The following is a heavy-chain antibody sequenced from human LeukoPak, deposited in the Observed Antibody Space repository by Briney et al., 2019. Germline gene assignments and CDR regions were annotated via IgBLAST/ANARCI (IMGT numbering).Heavy chain of an antibody. Sequence: GGSLRLSCAASGFTFSTYWMSWARQAPGKGLEWMANIKKDGSEKYYVDSVKGRFTISRDNAKNSLYLQMNSLRAEDTAVYYCARAQGYFDYWGQGTLVTVSS. CDR3: ARAQGYFDY. CDR1: GFTFSTYW. CDR2: IKKDGSEK. J-gene: IGHJ4*02. V-gene: IGHV3-7*01.